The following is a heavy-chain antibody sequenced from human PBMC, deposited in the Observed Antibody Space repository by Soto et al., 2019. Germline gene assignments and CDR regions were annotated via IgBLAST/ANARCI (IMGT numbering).Heavy chain of an antibody. J-gene: IGHJ6*02. CDR2: IYRGGSTV. Sequence: QVQLVESGGGLVKPGGSLRLSCAASGFTFSDFHMIWVRQAPGKGLEWISYIYRGGSTVSYADSVQGRFTISRDNAKNSLYLQLDSLRVDDTAVYYGAKRIVGTTGHAFDVWGQWTTVTISS. CDR3: AKRIVGTTGHAFDV. V-gene: IGHV3-11*01. D-gene: IGHD1-26*01. CDR1: GFTFSDFH.